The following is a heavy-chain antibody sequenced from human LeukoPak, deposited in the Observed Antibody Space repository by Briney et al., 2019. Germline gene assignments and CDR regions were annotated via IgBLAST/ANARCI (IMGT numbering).Heavy chain of an antibody. D-gene: IGHD1-26*01. V-gene: IGHV4-34*01. Sequence: PPETLSHTSAVYGGSSRGYYWSSIRQPPGKGLEWIWEIYHSGSTKYNPSLKSRVTISVDTSKNQFSMKLSSVTGADTAVYYCARVVGSRHTPLWVRTLDYWGQGTLVTVSS. CDR3: ARVVGSRHTPLWVRTLDY. CDR1: GGSSRGYY. CDR2: IYHSGST. J-gene: IGHJ4*02.